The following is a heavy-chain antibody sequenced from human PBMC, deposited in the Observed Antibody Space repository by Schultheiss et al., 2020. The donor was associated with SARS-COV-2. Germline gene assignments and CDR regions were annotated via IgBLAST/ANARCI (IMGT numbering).Heavy chain of an antibody. J-gene: IGHJ4*02. CDR2: IYSSGDT. D-gene: IGHD6-25*01. Sequence: LRLSCTVSRGSISSGGYYWSWIRQHPGKGLEWIGYIYSSGDTYYNPSLKSRVIISVNTSKNQFSLNLNSVTAADTAVYYCARGRRAADYWGQGTLVTVSS. CDR1: RGSISSGGYY. V-gene: IGHV4-31*03. CDR3: ARGRRAADY.